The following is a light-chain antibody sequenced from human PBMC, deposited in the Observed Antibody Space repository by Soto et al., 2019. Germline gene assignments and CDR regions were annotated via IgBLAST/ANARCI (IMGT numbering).Light chain of an antibody. J-gene: IGLJ1*01. V-gene: IGLV2-11*01. Sequence: QSVLTQPPSVSGSPGQSVTISCTGTSSDIGGYNYVSWYQQHPGKAPRLLISDVNKRPSGVPDRFSGSKSGNTASLTISGLQADDEADYYCCSYAGSFLKVFGTGTKLTVL. CDR2: DVN. CDR1: SSDIGGYNY. CDR3: CSYAGSFLKV.